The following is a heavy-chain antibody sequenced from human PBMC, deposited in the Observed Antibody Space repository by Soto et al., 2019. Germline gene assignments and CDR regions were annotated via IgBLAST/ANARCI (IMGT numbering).Heavy chain of an antibody. CDR1: GFTFNNYG. D-gene: IGHD1-26*01. CDR3: TRAAIRGELLDY. J-gene: IGHJ4*02. V-gene: IGHV3-33*01. CDR2: IWHDGSNK. Sequence: QVQLVESGGGVVQPGRSLRLSCAASGFTFNNYGMHWVRQAPGKGLEWVALIWHDGSNKGYADSVKGRFTISRDNSKNTLNLHMNSLRVEDTAVYYCTRAAIRGELLDYWGQGTQVTVSS.